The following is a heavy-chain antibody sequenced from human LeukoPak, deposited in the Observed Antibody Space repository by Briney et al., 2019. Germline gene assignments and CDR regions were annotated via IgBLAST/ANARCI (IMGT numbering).Heavy chain of an antibody. CDR3: AKDISSGWPYCFDY. J-gene: IGHJ4*02. V-gene: IGHV3-74*01. CDR1: GFTFSSYW. Sequence: HPGGSLRLSCAASGFTFSSYWMHWVRQAPGKGLVWVSHINSDGSSTSYADSVKGRFTISRDNAKNTLYLQMNSLRAEDTAVYYCAKDISSGWPYCFDYWGQGTLVTVSS. CDR2: INSDGSST. D-gene: IGHD6-19*01.